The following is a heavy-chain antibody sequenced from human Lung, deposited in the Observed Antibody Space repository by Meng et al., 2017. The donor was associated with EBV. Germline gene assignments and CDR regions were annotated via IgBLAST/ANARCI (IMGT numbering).Heavy chain of an antibody. CDR3: AVTTVRAPAYFDL. V-gene: IGHV4-61*01. Sequence: QVPLLESGPGLVKPSETLSRTGTVSGGSVSRDNNYWSWIRQPPGKGLEWIGYVYYSGSTNYNPSLESRVTISKDMSKNQFSLKVSSVTAADTAVYYCAVTTVRAPAYFDLWGRGTLVTVSS. J-gene: IGHJ2*01. D-gene: IGHD4-17*01. CDR1: GGSVSRDNNY. CDR2: VYYSGST.